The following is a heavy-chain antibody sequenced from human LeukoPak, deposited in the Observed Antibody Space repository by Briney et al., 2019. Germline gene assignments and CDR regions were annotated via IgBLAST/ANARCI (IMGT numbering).Heavy chain of an antibody. D-gene: IGHD1-1*01. Sequence: PGGSLRLSCAASGFTFSSYSMNWVRQAPGKGLEWVSYISSSSSTIYYADSVKGRFTISRDNAKNSLYLQMNSLRAEDTAVYYCARVSAQVERDYWGQGTLVTVSS. V-gene: IGHV3-48*01. CDR1: GFTFSSYS. J-gene: IGHJ4*02. CDR2: ISSSSSTI. CDR3: ARVSAQVERDY.